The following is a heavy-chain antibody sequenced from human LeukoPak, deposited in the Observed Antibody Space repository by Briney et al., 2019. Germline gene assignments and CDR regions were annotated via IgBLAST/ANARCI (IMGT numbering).Heavy chain of an antibody. CDR2: INWNSSSI. J-gene: IGHJ4*02. Sequence: GGSLRLSCAASGFMFDDYAMHWVRQAPGKGLEWVSSINWNSSSIGYADSVKGRFTSSRDNAKNSLYLQMSSLRADDTALYYCAKDKSYFGSGSYCFDYWGQGTLVTVSS. CDR1: GFMFDDYA. V-gene: IGHV3-9*01. D-gene: IGHD3-10*01. CDR3: AKDKSYFGSGSYCFDY.